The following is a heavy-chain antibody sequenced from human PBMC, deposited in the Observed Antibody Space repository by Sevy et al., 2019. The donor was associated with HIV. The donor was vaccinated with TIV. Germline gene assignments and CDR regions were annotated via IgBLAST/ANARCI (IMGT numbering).Heavy chain of an antibody. CDR1: GFTFDDYA. V-gene: IGHV3-9*01. CDR3: AKDLTTGYYYYGMDV. CDR2: IRWDGGSI. Sequence: GGSLRLSCAASGFTFDDYAMHWVRQAPGKGLEWVSGIRWDGGSIGYADSVKGRFTISRDNAKNSLYLQMNSLRAEDTALYYCAKDLTTGYYYYGMDVWGQGTTVTVSS. J-gene: IGHJ6*02. D-gene: IGHD4-17*01.